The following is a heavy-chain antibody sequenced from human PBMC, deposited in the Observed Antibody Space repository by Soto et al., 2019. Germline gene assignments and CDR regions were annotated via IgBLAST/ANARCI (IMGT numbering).Heavy chain of an antibody. D-gene: IGHD2-21*02. CDR3: ARDDATYCGGDCYRYFYYGMDV. CDR2: IIPMFPTA. V-gene: IGHV1-69*13. Sequence: SVKVSCKASGGTFSNHAISWVRQAPGQGLEWVGGIIPMFPTADYAQRFQGRVTITADDSTTTVYMELSGLRSEDTAMYYCARDDATYCGGDCYRYFYYGMDVWGQGTTVT. J-gene: IGHJ6*02. CDR1: GGTFSNHA.